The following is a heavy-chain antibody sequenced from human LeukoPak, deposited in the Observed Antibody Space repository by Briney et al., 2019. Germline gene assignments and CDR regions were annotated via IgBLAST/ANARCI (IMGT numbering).Heavy chain of an antibody. CDR1: GGSISSGSYY. J-gene: IGHJ4*02. CDR2: IYTSGST. CDR3: ARDSGLVGDGYHFDY. V-gene: IGHV4-61*02. D-gene: IGHD5-24*01. Sequence: SQTLSLTCTVSGGSISSGSYYWSWIRQPAGKGLEWIGRIYTSGSTNYNPSLKSRVTISVDTSKNQFSLKLSSVTAADTAVYYCARDSGLVGDGYHFDYWGRGTLVTVSS.